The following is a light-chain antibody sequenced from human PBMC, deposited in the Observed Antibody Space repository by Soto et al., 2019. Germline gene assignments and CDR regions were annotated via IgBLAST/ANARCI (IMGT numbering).Light chain of an antibody. J-gene: IGLJ1*01. CDR3: AAWDDSLNGYV. CDR2: RNA. V-gene: IGLV1-47*02. Sequence: QSVLTQPPSASGTPGQRVTISCSGSGSNIGSHDVYWYQHLPGTAPKVLIYRNAQRPSGVPDRFSASRSGTSASLAISGLRSADEAEYYCAAWDDSLNGYVFGPGTKVTVL. CDR1: GSNIGSHD.